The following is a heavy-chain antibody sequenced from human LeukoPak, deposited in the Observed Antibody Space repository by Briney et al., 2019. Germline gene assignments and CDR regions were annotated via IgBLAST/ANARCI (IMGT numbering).Heavy chain of an antibody. J-gene: IGHJ4*02. V-gene: IGHV3-74*01. CDR2: IYGDGSFT. CDR1: GFTFSNFW. Sequence: GGSLRLSCAASGFTFSNFWVHWVRQAPGKGLVWVALIYGDGSFTRYADSVKGRFTISRDNAKNTEYLQMNSLRVEDTAVYYCARVYETNGYLYWGQGSLVTVSS. D-gene: IGHD3-22*01. CDR3: ARVYETNGYLY.